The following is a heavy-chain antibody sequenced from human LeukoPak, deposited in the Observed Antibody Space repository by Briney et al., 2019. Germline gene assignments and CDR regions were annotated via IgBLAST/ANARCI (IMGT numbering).Heavy chain of an antibody. J-gene: IGHJ4*02. CDR3: ARVAGPYYYDSSGPFDY. CDR2: IYYSGST. V-gene: IGHV4-59*08. D-gene: IGHD3-22*01. Sequence: SETLSLTCSVSGASISSYSWSWIRQPPGKGLEWIGDIYYSGSTNNNPSLKSRVTISVDTSKNQFSLKLTSVTAADTAVYYCARVAGPYYYDSSGPFDYWGQGSLVTVSS. CDR1: GASISSYS.